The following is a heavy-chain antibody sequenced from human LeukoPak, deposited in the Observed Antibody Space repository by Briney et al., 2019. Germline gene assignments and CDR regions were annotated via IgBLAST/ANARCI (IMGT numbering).Heavy chain of an antibody. CDR1: GFTFSSYA. D-gene: IGHD6-13*01. J-gene: IGHJ4*02. CDR2: ISYDGSNK. V-gene: IGHV3-30-3*01. CDR3: AKVRIAAAGSHTRLFDY. Sequence: GRSLRLSCAASGFTFSSYAMHWVRQAPGKGLEWVAVISYDGSNKYYADSVKGRFTISRDNSKNTLYLQMNSLRVEDTAVYYCAKVRIAAAGSHTRLFDYWGQGTLVTVSS.